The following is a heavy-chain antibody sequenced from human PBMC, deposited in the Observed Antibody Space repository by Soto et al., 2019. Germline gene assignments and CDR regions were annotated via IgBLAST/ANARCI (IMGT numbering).Heavy chain of an antibody. V-gene: IGHV3-33*01. D-gene: IGHD6-13*01. CDR3: ARGSRSSWYYFDL. CDR1: EFTFSDYG. J-gene: IGHJ4*02. CDR2: IWYDGSNR. Sequence: QVRLVESGGGVVQPGRSLRLSCAASEFTFSDYGMHWVRQAPGKGLEWVAVIWYDGSNRYYVDSVKGRFTISRDNSKNTLYLEMNSLRVEDTAVYYCARGSRSSWYYFDLWGQGTLVTVSS.